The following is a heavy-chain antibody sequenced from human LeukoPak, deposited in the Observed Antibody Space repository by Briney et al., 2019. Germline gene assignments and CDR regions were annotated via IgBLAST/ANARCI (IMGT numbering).Heavy chain of an antibody. V-gene: IGHV5-51*01. CDR3: ARHQVYDSSGYHPLGAFDI. J-gene: IGHJ3*02. D-gene: IGHD3-22*01. CDR2: IYPGDSDT. CDR1: GNSFSSYR. Sequence: GAAQKTCSTCSGNSFSSYRHGGVRQIRGNGLEWLGIIYPGDSDTRYSPSFQGQVTISADKSSSTAYLQWSSLKASDTAMYYCARHQVYDSSGYHPLGAFDIWGQGTMVTVSS.